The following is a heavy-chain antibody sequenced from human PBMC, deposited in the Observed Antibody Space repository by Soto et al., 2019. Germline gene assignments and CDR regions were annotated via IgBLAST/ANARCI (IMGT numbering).Heavy chain of an antibody. V-gene: IGHV3-33*01. CDR1: GFTFSSYG. Sequence: GGSLRLSCAASGFTFSSYGMHWVRQAPGKGLEWVAVIWYDGSNKYYADSVKGRFTISRDNSKNTLYLQMNSLRAEDTAVYYCAREYYDILTGYEHYFDYWGQGTLVTVSS. J-gene: IGHJ4*02. D-gene: IGHD3-9*01. CDR2: IWYDGSNK. CDR3: AREYYDILTGYEHYFDY.